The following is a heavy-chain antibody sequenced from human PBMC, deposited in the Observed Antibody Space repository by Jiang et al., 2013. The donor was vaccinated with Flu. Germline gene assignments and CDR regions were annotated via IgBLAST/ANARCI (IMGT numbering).Heavy chain of an antibody. CDR2: ISGSGGST. CDR1: TFSSYA. Sequence: TFSSYAMSWVRQAPGKGLEWVSAISGSGGSTYYADSVKGRFTISRDNSKNTLYLQMNSLRAEDTAVYYCAKGLAVAGPNDPWGQGTLVTVSS. D-gene: IGHD6-19*01. CDR3: AKGLAVAGPNDP. J-gene: IGHJ5*02. V-gene: IGHV3-23*01.